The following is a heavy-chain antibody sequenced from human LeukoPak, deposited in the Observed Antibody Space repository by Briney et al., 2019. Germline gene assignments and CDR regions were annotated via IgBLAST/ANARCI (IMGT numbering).Heavy chain of an antibody. D-gene: IGHD3-10*01. CDR2: ISYGGGTK. Sequence: PGGSLRLSCAASGFTFSSYGMHWVRLAPGKGLEWVAVISYGGGTKYYADSVQGRLTISRDGSKNTVYLQMNSLRPEDTAVYYCAKELQSYGSDRYHNAPDYWGQGTLVTVSS. V-gene: IGHV3-30*18. CDR1: GFTFSSYG. J-gene: IGHJ4*02. CDR3: AKELQSYGSDRYHNAPDY.